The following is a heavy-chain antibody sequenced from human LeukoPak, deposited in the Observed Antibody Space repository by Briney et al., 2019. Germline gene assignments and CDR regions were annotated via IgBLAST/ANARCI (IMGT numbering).Heavy chain of an antibody. CDR1: GGSISSGGHY. Sequence: SETLSLTCTVSGGSISSGGHYWSWIRQPAGKGLEYLGRISSTGSTNYNPSLRSRVTISADTSKNHFSLKLTSVTAADTAVYYCARDQTYSGSGIYTYFDYWGQGILVTVSS. CDR3: ARDQTYSGSGIYTYFDY. D-gene: IGHD3-10*01. V-gene: IGHV4-61*02. CDR2: ISSTGST. J-gene: IGHJ4*02.